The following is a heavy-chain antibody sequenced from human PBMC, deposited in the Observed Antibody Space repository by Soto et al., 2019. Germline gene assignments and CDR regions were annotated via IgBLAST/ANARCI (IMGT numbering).Heavy chain of an antibody. CDR3: ARAGIQLWSNYGMDV. Sequence: QVQLQQWGAGLLKPSETLSLTCAVYGGSFSGYYWSWIRQPPGKGLGWIGEINHSGSTNYNPSLKSRVTISVDTSKNQFSLKLSSVTAADTAVYYCARAGIQLWSNYGMDVWGQGTTVTVSS. CDR1: GGSFSGYY. CDR2: INHSGST. J-gene: IGHJ6*02. V-gene: IGHV4-34*01. D-gene: IGHD5-18*01.